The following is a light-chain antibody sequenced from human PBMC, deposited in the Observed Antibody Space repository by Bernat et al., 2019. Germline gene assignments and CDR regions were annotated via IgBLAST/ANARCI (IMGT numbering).Light chain of an antibody. CDR2: RNN. CDR1: SSNIGSNY. V-gene: IGLV1-47*01. CDR3: AAWDDSLSGWV. Sequence: QSVLTQPPSASGTPGQRVTISCSGSSSNIGSNYVYWYQQLPGTAPKLLIYRNNQRPSGVPHRFSGSKSGTSASLAISVLRSEDEADYYCAAWDDSLSGWVFGGGTKLTVL. J-gene: IGLJ3*02.